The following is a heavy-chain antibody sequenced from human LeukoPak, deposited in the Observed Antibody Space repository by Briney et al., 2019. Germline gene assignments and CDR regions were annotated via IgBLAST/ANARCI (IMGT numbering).Heavy chain of an antibody. CDR3: ARDLGYYDILTGLLDY. V-gene: IGHV3-33*01. Sequence: FXSYGXXWGRXXPXXXVXXXXXXLYDGRNKYYADWVKGRFTISRDNYKNTLYLQMNSLRAEDTAVYYCARDLGYYDILTGLLDYWGQGTLVTVSS. J-gene: IGHJ4*02. CDR2: XLYDGRNK. CDR1: FXSYG. D-gene: IGHD3-9*01.